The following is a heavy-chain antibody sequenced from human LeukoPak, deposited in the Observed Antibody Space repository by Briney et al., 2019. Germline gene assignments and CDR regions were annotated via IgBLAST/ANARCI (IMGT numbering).Heavy chain of an antibody. CDR3: ARGRHDITMIVVVMTSVSYYLDV. J-gene: IGHJ6*03. Sequence: PSETLSLTCAVYGGSFSGYHWTWIRQSPGKGLEWIGDINPSGSTYYNPSLKSRLTISADTSKNQFSLNLRSVTAADTAVYYCARGRHDITMIVVVMTSVSYYLDVWGKGTTVTVS. D-gene: IGHD3-22*01. CDR2: INPSGST. CDR1: GGSFSGYH. V-gene: IGHV4-34*01.